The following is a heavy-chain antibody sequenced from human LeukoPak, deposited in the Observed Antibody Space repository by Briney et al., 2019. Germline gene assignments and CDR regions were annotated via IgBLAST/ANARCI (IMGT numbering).Heavy chain of an antibody. V-gene: IGHV3-48*02. CDR2: ISSSSSTI. D-gene: IGHD5-18*01. CDR1: GFTFSSYS. Sequence: PGGSLRLSCAASGFTFSSYSMNWVRQAPGKGLEWVSYISSSSSTIYYADSVKGRFTISRDNAKNSLYLQMNSLRDEDTAVYYCARDRGSYGTDDAFDIWGQGTMVTVSS. CDR3: ARDRGSYGTDDAFDI. J-gene: IGHJ3*02.